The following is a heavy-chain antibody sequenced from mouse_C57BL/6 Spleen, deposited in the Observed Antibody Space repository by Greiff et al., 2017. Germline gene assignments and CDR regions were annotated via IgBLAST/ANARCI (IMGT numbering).Heavy chain of an antibody. CDR3: ARGGDYYYGSSYGFDY. CDR2: NSYDGSN. D-gene: IGHD1-1*01. J-gene: IGHJ2*01. Sequence: EVKLLESGPGLVKPSQSLSLTCSVTGYSITSGYYWNWIRQFPGNKLEWMGYNSYDGSNNYNPSLKNRNSITRDTSKYQFFLKLNSVTTEDTATYYCARGGDYYYGSSYGFDYWGQGTTLTVSS. CDR1: GYSITSGYY. V-gene: IGHV3-6*01.